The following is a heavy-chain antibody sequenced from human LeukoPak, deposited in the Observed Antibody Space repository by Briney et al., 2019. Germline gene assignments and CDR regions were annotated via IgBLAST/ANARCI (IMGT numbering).Heavy chain of an antibody. CDR1: GFIFSISD. J-gene: IGHJ5*02. V-gene: IGHV3-30*02. CDR2: ITYDGSKK. CDR3: SQGLLS. Sequence: GGSLRLSCAASGFIFSISDMHWVRQAPGKGLQWVAFITYDGSKKHCADSVQGRCTISRDNSKNTLSLQLNSLRPDDTAVFYCSQGLLSWGQGTLLTVAA.